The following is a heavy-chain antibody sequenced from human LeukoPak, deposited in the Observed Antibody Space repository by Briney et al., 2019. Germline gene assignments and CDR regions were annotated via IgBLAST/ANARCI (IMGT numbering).Heavy chain of an antibody. V-gene: IGHV1-8*01. CDR2: MNPNSGNT. J-gene: IGHJ4*02. CDR3: AARGYSGYDDFDY. D-gene: IGHD5-12*01. Sequence: ASVKVSCKASGYTFTSYDINWVRQATGQGLEWMGWMNPNSGNTGYAQKFQGRVTMTRNTSISTAYLELSSLRSEDTAVYYCAARGYSGYDDFDYWGQGTLVTVSS. CDR1: GYTFTSYD.